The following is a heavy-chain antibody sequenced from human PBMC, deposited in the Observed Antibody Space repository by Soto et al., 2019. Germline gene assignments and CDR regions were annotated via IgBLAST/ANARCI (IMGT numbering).Heavy chain of an antibody. Sequence: QVQLVESGGGVVQPGRSLRLYCAASGFTFSRYAMHWVRQAPGKGLEWVAVISYDGSDKYYADSVKGRFTISRDNSQNTLFLQINSLRPEDTAVYYCAGAYCSGARCDYFFEYSGQGILVTVSS. J-gene: IGHJ4*02. CDR3: AGAYCSGARCDYFFEY. D-gene: IGHD2-15*01. V-gene: IGHV3-30-3*01. CDR2: ISYDGSDK. CDR1: GFTFSRYA.